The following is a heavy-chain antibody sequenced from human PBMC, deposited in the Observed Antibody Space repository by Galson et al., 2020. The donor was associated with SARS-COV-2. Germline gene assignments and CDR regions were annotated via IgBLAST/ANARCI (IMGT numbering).Heavy chain of an antibody. J-gene: IGHJ4*02. D-gene: IGHD3-3*01. CDR2: IYWNDDK. CDR1: GLSLPTNGVG. CDR3: AHSAPSTFTVFGVVVVKDYFDY. V-gene: IGHV2-5*01. Sequence: ESGPTLVKHTQSHTLTCTFSGLSLPTNGVGVGWIRQHPGTALEWLALIYWNDDKRYSPSLKSRLTITKDTSKNQVVLTMTNMDPVDTATYFCAHSAPSTFTVFGVVVVKDYFDYWGQGTLVTVSS.